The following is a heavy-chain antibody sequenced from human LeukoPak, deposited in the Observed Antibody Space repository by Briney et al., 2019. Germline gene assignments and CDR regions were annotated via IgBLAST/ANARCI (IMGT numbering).Heavy chain of an antibody. D-gene: IGHD6-19*01. CDR2: IYYSGST. CDR3: ARAGRDSSGWYYYFDY. CDR1: GGSISSYY. V-gene: IGHV4-59*12. J-gene: IGHJ4*02. Sequence: SETLSLTCTVSGGSISSYYWSWIRQPPGKGLEWIGYIYYSGSTNYNPSLKSRVTISVDTSKNQFSLKLSSVTAADTAVYYCARAGRDSSGWYYYFDYWGQGTLVTVSS.